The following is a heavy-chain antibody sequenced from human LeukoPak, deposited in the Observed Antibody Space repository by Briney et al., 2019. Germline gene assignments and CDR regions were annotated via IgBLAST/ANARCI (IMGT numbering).Heavy chain of an antibody. CDR2: IYSGGST. J-gene: IGHJ4*02. CDR3: ARTMRPILTGYYSLDY. D-gene: IGHD3-9*01. V-gene: IGHV3-53*01. Sequence: PGGSLRLSCAASGFTVSSNYMSWVRQAPGKGLEWVSVIYSGGSTYYADSVKGRFTISRDNSKNTLYLQMNSLRAEDTAVYYCARTMRPILTGYYSLDYWGQGTLVTVSS. CDR1: GFTVSSNY.